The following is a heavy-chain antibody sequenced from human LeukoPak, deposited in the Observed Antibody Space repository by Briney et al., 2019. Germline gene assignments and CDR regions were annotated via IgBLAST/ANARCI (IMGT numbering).Heavy chain of an antibody. D-gene: IGHD6-19*01. J-gene: IGHJ3*02. CDR2: ISNTGSGI. Sequence: PGGSLRLSCVASGFSFSTSEMSWVRQAPGKGLEWLSYISNTGSGIIYADSVRGRFTMSRDNAKNSLFLQMNSLRAEDTAVYYCVRETRDSSGFSAFDIWGRGTMVTVSS. V-gene: IGHV3-48*03. CDR1: GFSFSTSE. CDR3: VRETRDSSGFSAFDI.